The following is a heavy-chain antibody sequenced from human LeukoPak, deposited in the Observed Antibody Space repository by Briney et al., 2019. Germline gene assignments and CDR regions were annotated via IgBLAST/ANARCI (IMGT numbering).Heavy chain of an antibody. CDR1: GYSISSGYY. CDR3: ARLGVVVVNPGGPVDY. V-gene: IGHV4-38-2*02. CDR2: IYHSGST. Sequence: PSETLSLTCTVSGYSISSGYYWAWIRQPPGKGLEWIGSIYHSGSTYYNPSLKSRVTISVDTSKNQFSLKLSSVTAADTAVYYCARLGVVVVNPGGPVDYWGQGTLVTVSS. J-gene: IGHJ4*02. D-gene: IGHD3-22*01.